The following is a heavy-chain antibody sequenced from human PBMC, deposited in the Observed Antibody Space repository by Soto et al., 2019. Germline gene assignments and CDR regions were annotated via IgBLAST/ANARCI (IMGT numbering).Heavy chain of an antibody. D-gene: IGHD1-26*01. CDR3: AHRRRPYSGSFYGWFDP. CDR2: IYWDDDK. CDR1: GFSLSTSGVG. J-gene: IGHJ5*02. Sequence: QITLKESGPTLVKPTQTLTLTCTFSGFSLSTSGVGVGWIRQPPGKALEWLALIYWDDDKRYSPSLKSRLTTPQDTSKNQVVLTMTNMDPVDTATYYCAHRRRPYSGSFYGWFDPWGQGTLVTVSS. V-gene: IGHV2-5*02.